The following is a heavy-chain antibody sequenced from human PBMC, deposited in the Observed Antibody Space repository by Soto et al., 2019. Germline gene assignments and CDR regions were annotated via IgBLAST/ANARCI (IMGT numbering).Heavy chain of an antibody. Sequence: ASVKVSCKASGYTFTGYYMHWVRQAPGQGLEWMGWINPNSGGTNYAQKFQGWVTMTRDTSISTAYMELSRLRSDDTAVYYCARGQIAARPYFGYWGQGTLITVSS. D-gene: IGHD6-6*01. V-gene: IGHV1-2*04. J-gene: IGHJ4*02. CDR1: GYTFTGYY. CDR3: ARGQIAARPYFGY. CDR2: INPNSGGT.